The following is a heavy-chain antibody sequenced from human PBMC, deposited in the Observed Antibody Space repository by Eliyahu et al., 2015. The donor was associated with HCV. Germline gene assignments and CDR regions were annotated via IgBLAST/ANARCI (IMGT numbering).Heavy chain of an antibody. CDR1: GFSFXRYW. J-gene: IGHJ5*02. D-gene: IGHD2-2*01. V-gene: IGHV3-7*05. Sequence: EEQVVESGGGLVQPGGSLRLSCAASGFSFXRYWMSWVRQAPGKGLEWVANINEDGSEKFYVDSVKGRFTISRDNAENSMYLQMSSLRVEDTAVYYCARAPRQCSGTTCYQGLNWFDPWGQGTLVTVSS. CDR2: INEDGSEK. CDR3: ARAPRQCSGTTCYQGLNWFDP.